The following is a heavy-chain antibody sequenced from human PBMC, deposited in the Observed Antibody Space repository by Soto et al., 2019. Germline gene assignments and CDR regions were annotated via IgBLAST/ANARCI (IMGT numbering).Heavy chain of an antibody. V-gene: IGHV4-61*01. CDR3: ARVGGYFTL. CDR2: IYYSGST. CDR1: GYSISSGYY. D-gene: IGHD3-3*01. J-gene: IGHJ3*01. Sequence: SETLSLTCAVSGYSISSGYYWGWIRQPPGKGLEWIGYIYYSGSTSYNPSLKSRVTISVDTSKNQFSLKLSSVTAADTAVYYCARVGGYFTLWGQGTMVTVSS.